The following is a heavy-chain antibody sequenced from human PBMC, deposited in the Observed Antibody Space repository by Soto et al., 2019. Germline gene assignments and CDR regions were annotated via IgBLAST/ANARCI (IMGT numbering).Heavy chain of an antibody. CDR2: INHSGST. V-gene: IGHV4-34*01. CDR1: GGSFSGYY. CDR3: ARGPYGSGPYYFDY. Sequence: PSETLSLTCAAYGGSFSGYYWSWIRQPPGKGLEWIGEINHSGSTNYNPSLKSRVTISVDTSKNQFSLKLSSVTAADTAVYYCARGPYGSGPYYFDYWGQGTLVTVSS. D-gene: IGHD3-10*01. J-gene: IGHJ4*02.